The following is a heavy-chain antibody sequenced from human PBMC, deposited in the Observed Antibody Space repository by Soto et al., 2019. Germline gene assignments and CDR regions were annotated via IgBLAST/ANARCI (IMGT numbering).Heavy chain of an antibody. CDR2: ISSSSSTI. CDR1: GFTFSTYA. Sequence: GGSLRLSCAASGFTFSTYAMTWVRQAPGKGLEWVSYISSSSSTIYYADSVKGRFTISRDNAKNSLYLQMNSLRDEDTAVYYCAREDYDILTGYYNLGGQGTLVTVSS. V-gene: IGHV3-48*02. D-gene: IGHD3-9*01. CDR3: AREDYDILTGYYNL. J-gene: IGHJ4*02.